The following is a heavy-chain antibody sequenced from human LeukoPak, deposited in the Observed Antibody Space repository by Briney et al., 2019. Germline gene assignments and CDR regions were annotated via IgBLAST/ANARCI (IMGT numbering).Heavy chain of an antibody. V-gene: IGHV3-11*01. Sequence: PGGSLRLSCAASGFTFSDYYMSWIRQAPGKGLEWVSYISSSGSTIYYADSVKGRFTISRDNAKNSLYLQMNSLRAEDTAVYYCARAMYSSGWYENRDAFDIWGQGTMVTVSS. CDR1: GFTFSDYY. CDR2: ISSSGSTI. J-gene: IGHJ3*02. D-gene: IGHD6-19*01. CDR3: ARAMYSSGWYENRDAFDI.